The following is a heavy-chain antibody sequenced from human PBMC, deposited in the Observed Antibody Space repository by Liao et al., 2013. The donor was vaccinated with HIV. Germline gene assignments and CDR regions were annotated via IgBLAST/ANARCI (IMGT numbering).Heavy chain of an antibody. J-gene: IGHJ4*02. V-gene: IGHV4-34*01. Sequence: QVQLQQWGEGLLKPSETLSLTCAVYGGSLSEYYWSWIRQPPGEGLEWIGEINHSGSTNYNPSLQSRVTISVDTSNNQFSLRLTSLTGADTAVYYCARADSSSWDPSFDYWGQGTLVTVSS. CDR1: GGSLSEYY. D-gene: IGHD6-13*01. CDR2: INHSGST. CDR3: ARADSSSWDPSFDY.